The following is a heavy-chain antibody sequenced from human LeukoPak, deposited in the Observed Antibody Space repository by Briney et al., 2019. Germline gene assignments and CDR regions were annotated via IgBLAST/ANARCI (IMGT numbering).Heavy chain of an antibody. Sequence: GRSLRLSCAASGFTFSSYGMHWVRQAPGKGREWGAVISYDGSNKYYADSVKGRFTISRDNSKNTLYLQMNSLRAEDTAVYYCAKDHGRDGYNFDYWGQGTLVTVSS. V-gene: IGHV3-30*18. CDR2: ISYDGSNK. CDR3: AKDHGRDGYNFDY. D-gene: IGHD5-24*01. J-gene: IGHJ4*02. CDR1: GFTFSSYG.